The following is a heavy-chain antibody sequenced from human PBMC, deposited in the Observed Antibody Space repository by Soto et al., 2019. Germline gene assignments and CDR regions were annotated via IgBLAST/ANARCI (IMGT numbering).Heavy chain of an antibody. V-gene: IGHV3-30*14. Sequence: GGSLRLSCAASGFTFSSYAMHWVHQAPGKGLEWVAVISYDGSNKYYADSVEGRFTISRDNPKNTLYLQMNSLRAEDTAVYYCAREIVVVVAAINYYYGMDVWGQGTTVTVSS. CDR3: AREIVVVVAAINYYYGMDV. CDR2: ISYDGSNK. J-gene: IGHJ6*02. CDR1: GFTFSSYA. D-gene: IGHD2-15*01.